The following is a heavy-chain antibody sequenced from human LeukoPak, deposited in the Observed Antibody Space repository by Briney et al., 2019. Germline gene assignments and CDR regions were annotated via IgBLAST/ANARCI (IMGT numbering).Heavy chain of an antibody. D-gene: IGHD2-21*01. V-gene: IGHV4-61*02. J-gene: IGHJ6*02. Sequence: SETLSLTCTVPGGSISSGMYYTSCIRQPAGKGLEWLGRIYTSGSTNYNPSLKSRVTISVGTSKNQFSLKLSSVTAADTALYYCGRERGPVVAYYDGMDVWGQGTTVTVSS. CDR3: GRERGPVVAYYDGMDV. CDR2: IYTSGST. CDR1: GGSISSGMYY.